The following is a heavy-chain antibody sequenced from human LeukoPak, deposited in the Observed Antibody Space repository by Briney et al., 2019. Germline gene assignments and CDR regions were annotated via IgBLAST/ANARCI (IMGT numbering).Heavy chain of an antibody. V-gene: IGHV3-7*04. J-gene: IGHJ4*02. Sequence: GGSLRLSCAASGFTFSSYAMSWVRQAPGKGLEWVANIKQDGSEKYYVDSVKGRFTISRDNAKNSLYLQMNSLRAEDTAVYYCARGFGYYFDYWGQGTLVTVSS. CDR3: ARGFGYYFDY. CDR2: IKQDGSEK. D-gene: IGHD3-10*01. CDR1: GFTFSSYA.